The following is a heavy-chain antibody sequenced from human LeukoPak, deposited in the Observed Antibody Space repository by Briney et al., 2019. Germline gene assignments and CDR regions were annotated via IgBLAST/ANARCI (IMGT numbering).Heavy chain of an antibody. V-gene: IGHV4-59*01. J-gene: IGHJ4*02. CDR3: ARGGGSYSGSYSRAFDY. CDR1: GGSISSYY. D-gene: IGHD1-26*01. Sequence: SETLSLTCTVSGGSISSYYWSWIRQPPGKGLEWIGYIYYSGSTNYNPSPKSRVTISVDTSKNQFSLKLSSVTTADTAVYYCARGGGSYSGSYSRAFDYWGQGTLVTVSS. CDR2: IYYSGST.